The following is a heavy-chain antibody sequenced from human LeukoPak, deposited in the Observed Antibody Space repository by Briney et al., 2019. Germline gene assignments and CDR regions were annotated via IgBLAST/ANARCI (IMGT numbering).Heavy chain of an antibody. J-gene: IGHJ4*02. Sequence: PGGSLRLSCAASGFTFSSYGMHWVRQAPVKGLEWVAVIWYDGSNKYYADSVKGRFTISRDNSKNTLYLQMNSLRAEDTAVYYCARAGKGTKSRPRDHGGNAGFGYWGQGALVTVSS. CDR2: IWYDGSNK. CDR3: ARAGKGTKSRPRDHGGNAGFGY. V-gene: IGHV3-33*01. CDR1: GFTFSSYG. D-gene: IGHD4-23*01.